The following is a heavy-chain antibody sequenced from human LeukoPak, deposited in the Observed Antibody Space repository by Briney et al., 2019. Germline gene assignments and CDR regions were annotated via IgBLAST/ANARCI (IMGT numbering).Heavy chain of an antibody. CDR2: VYYTGST. D-gene: IGHD4-23*01. V-gene: IGHV4-59*01. Sequence: SETLSLTCTVSGGSISDYYWNRIRQPPGKGLEWIGYVYYTGSTIYNPSLKSRVTISVDTSKNQFSLSLRSVTAADTAVYYCARGTALVIWGQGTLATVSS. CDR3: ARGTALVI. J-gene: IGHJ4*02. CDR1: GGSISDYY.